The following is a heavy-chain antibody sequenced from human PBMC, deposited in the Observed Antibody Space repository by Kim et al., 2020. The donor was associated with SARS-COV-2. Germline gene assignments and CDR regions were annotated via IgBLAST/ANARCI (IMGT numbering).Heavy chain of an antibody. J-gene: IGHJ4*02. D-gene: IGHD6-19*01. CDR2: INQQGSEK. V-gene: IGHV3-7*03. CDR3: ARRRLQVAGWGTFDG. Sequence: GGSLRLSCTASTFTFRNYWMTWVRQTPGKGLEWVDLINQQGSEKHYVDSVQGRFTISRDNAKNSLYLQMNSLRAEDTAVYYCARRRLQVAGWGTFDGWGQGTLVIVSS. CDR1: TFTFRNYW.